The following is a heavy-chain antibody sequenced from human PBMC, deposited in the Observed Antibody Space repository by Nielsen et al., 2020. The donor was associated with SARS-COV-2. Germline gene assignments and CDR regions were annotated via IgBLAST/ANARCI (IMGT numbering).Heavy chain of an antibody. Sequence: GSLRLSGTVSGGPISDYYWSWIRQPPGKGLEYIGYIYYSGATNYNPSLKSRVTISVDTSKNQFSLKLSSVTAADTAVYYCARVHIRSSWYLSRYYFDYWGQGNLVTVSS. CDR1: GGPISDYY. D-gene: IGHD6-13*01. CDR3: ARVHIRSSWYLSRYYFDY. CDR2: IYYSGAT. J-gene: IGHJ4*02. V-gene: IGHV4-59*01.